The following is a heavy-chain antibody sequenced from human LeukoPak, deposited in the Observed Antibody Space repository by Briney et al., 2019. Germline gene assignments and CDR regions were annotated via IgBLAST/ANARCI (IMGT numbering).Heavy chain of an antibody. CDR1: GYTFTSYA. Sequence: ASVKVSCKASGYTFTSYAMNWVRQAPGQGLEWMGWINTNTGNPTYAQGFTGRFVFSLGTSVSTAYLQISSLKAEDTAVYYCARWGEGYYGSGSYYNFNWFDPWGQGTLVTVSS. CDR2: INTNTGNP. J-gene: IGHJ5*02. CDR3: ARWGEGYYGSGSYYNFNWFDP. V-gene: IGHV7-4-1*02. D-gene: IGHD3-10*01.